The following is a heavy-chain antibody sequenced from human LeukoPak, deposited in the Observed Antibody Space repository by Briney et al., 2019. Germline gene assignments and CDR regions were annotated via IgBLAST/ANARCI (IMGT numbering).Heavy chain of an antibody. D-gene: IGHD2-2*01. V-gene: IGHV4-30-2*01. CDR1: GGSISSGGYS. J-gene: IGHJ3*02. CDR3: ARSYCSSTSCYGDAFDI. Sequence: ASQTLSLTCAVSGGSISSGGYSWSWIRQPPGKGLEWIGYIYHSGSTYYNPSLKSRVTISVDRSKNQFSLKLSSVTAADTAVYYCARSYCSSTSCYGDAFDIWGQGTMVTVSS. CDR2: IYHSGST.